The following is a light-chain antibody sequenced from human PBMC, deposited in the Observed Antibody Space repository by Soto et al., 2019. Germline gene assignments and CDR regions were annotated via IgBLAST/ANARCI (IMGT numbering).Light chain of an antibody. J-gene: IGKJ1*01. CDR1: QSVSDNN. Sequence: EVVLTQSPGTLSLSPGARGALSCRASQSVSDNNLAWYQLRPGQAPRLLIYGASRRATGIPDRFSGSGSGTDFTLTISGLEPEDFAVYYCQQYNNWPRTFGQGTKVDIK. CDR3: QQYNNWPRT. CDR2: GAS. V-gene: IGKV3-20*01.